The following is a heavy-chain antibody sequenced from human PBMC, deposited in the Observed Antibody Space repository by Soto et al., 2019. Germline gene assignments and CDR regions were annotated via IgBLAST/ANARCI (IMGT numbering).Heavy chain of an antibody. CDR1: GFTFSSYV. CDR2: ISYDGSNK. J-gene: IGHJ3*02. D-gene: IGHD3-3*01. CDR3: ASWSAFDI. V-gene: IGHV3-30-3*01. Sequence: GGSLRLSCAASGFTFSSYVMHWVRQAPGKGLEWVAVISYDGSNKYYADSVKGRFTISRDNSKNTLYLQMNSLRAEDTAVYYCASWSAFDIWGQGTMVTVSS.